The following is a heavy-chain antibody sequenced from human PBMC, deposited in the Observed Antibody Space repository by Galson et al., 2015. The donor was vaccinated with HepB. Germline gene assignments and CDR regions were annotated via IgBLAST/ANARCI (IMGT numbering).Heavy chain of an antibody. CDR2: IKQDGNEK. D-gene: IGHD3-3*01. Sequence: SLRLSCAVSGFPFSNFWMTWVRQAPGKGLEWVANIKQDGNEKYYVDSVKGRFTISRDNAKNSLYLQMNSLRVEDTAVYYCARRADFWSGYFGYYYHYMDVWGEGTTVTVSS. CDR1: GFPFSNFW. J-gene: IGHJ6*03. CDR3: ARRADFWSGYFGYYYHYMDV. V-gene: IGHV3-7*01.